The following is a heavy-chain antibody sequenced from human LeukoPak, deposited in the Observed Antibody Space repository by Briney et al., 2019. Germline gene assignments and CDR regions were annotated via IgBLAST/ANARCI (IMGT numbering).Heavy chain of an antibody. J-gene: IGHJ4*02. Sequence: PGGSLRLSCAASGFTFSSYEMNWVRQAPGKGLEWVSYISSRGSTTYYAGSVKGRFTISRDNAKNSLYLQMNSLSAEDTAVYYCAREGSNCGGDCFIDYWGQGTLVTVSS. CDR3: AREGSNCGGDCFIDY. D-gene: IGHD2-21*02. CDR1: GFTFSSYE. V-gene: IGHV3-48*03. CDR2: ISSRGSTT.